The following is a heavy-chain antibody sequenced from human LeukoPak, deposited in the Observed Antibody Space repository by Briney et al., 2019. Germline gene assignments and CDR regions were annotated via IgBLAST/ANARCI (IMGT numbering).Heavy chain of an antibody. CDR3: ARLGSSGQEFDY. V-gene: IGHV4-4*07. CDR1: GGSISTEY. D-gene: IGHD3-22*01. CDR2: ISTSGST. J-gene: IGHJ4*02. Sequence: SETLSLTCTVSGGSISTEYWSWIRQSAGKGPEWIGRISTSGSTNYNPSLKSRITISLDTSKNHFSLKLSSVTAADTAIYYCARLGSSGQEFDYWGQGTLVTVSS.